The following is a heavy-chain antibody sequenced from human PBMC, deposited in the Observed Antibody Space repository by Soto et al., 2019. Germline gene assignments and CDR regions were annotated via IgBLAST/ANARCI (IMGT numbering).Heavy chain of an antibody. V-gene: IGHV4-61*01. Sequence: QVQLQESGPGLVKPSETLSLTCTVSGGSVSSGSYYWSWIRQPPGKGLEWIGYIYYSGSTNYNPSLKSRVTISVDTSKNQFSLKLSSVTAAYTAVYYCARVRAAGIDYWGQGTLVTVSS. D-gene: IGHD6-19*01. CDR2: IYYSGST. CDR1: GGSVSSGSYY. CDR3: ARVRAAGIDY. J-gene: IGHJ4*02.